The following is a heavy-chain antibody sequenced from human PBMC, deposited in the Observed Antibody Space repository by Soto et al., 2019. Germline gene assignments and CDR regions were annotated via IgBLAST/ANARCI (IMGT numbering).Heavy chain of an antibody. V-gene: IGHV3-30*18. CDR1: GFTFSSYG. Sequence: QVQLVESGGGVVQPGRSLRLSCAASGFTFSSYGMHWVRQAPGKGLEWVAVISYDGSNKYYADSVKGRFTISRDNSKSTLYLQMNSLGAEDTAVYYCAKDFEGTPGYWGQGTLVTVSS. CDR3: AKDFEGTPGY. J-gene: IGHJ4*02. CDR2: ISYDGSNK.